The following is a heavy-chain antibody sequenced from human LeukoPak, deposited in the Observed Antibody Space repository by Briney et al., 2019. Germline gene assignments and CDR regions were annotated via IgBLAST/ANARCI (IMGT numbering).Heavy chain of an antibody. CDR1: GLTFSSYW. CDR2: IKQDGSEK. CDR3: ARGLANWGSGIDY. V-gene: IGHV3-7*01. Sequence: QTGGSLRLSCAASGLTFSSYWMSWVRQAPGKGLEWVANIKQDGSEKYYVDSVKGRFTISRDNAKNSLYLQMNSLRAEDTAVYYCARGLANWGSGIDYWGQGTLVTVSS. J-gene: IGHJ4*02. D-gene: IGHD7-27*01.